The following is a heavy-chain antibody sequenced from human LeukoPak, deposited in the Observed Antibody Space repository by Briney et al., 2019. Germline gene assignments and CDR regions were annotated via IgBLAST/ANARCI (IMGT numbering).Heavy chain of an antibody. CDR1: GGSISSGGYS. CDR2: IYLSGST. V-gene: IGHV4-30-2*01. J-gene: IGHJ4*02. Sequence: SETLSLTCAVSGGSISSGGYSWSWIRQPPGKGLEWIGYIYLSGSTYYNPSLKSRVTISVDRSKNQFSLKLSSVTAADTAVYYCARGGREDFDYWGQGTLVTVSS. CDR3: ARGGREDFDY.